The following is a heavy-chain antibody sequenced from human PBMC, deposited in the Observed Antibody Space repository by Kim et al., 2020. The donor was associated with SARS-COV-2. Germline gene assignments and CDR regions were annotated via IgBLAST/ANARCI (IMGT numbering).Heavy chain of an antibody. CDR1: GFTFSSYG. CDR2: IWYDGSNK. J-gene: IGHJ4*02. V-gene: IGHV3-33*06. Sequence: GGSLRLSCAASGFTFSSYGMHWVRQAPGKGLEWVAVIWYDGSNKYYADSVKGQFTISRDNSKNTLYLQMNSLRAEDTAVYYCAKDYGSYFDYWGQGTLVTVSS. CDR3: AKDYGSYFDY. D-gene: IGHD1-26*01.